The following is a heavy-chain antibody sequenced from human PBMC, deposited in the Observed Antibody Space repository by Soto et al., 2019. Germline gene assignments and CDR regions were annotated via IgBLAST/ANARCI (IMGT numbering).Heavy chain of an antibody. Sequence: PSHTLSLTCTVAGGSISSSSYYWGWIRQPPGKGLEWIGSIYYSGSTYYNPSLKSRVTISVDTSKNQFSLKLSSVTAADTAVYYCARHRGTTPLYDFWSGYYTGGWFDPWGQGTLVTGSS. CDR1: GGSISSSSYY. V-gene: IGHV4-39*01. D-gene: IGHD3-3*01. J-gene: IGHJ5*02. CDR2: IYYSGST. CDR3: ARHRGTTPLYDFWSGYYTGGWFDP.